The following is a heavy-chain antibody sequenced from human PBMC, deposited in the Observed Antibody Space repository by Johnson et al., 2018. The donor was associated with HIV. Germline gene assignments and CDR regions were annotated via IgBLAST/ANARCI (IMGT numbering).Heavy chain of an antibody. CDR3: ARGDFWSGYPDAFDI. D-gene: IGHD3-3*01. CDR1: GFTFSSYA. CDR2: ISSDGSTK. Sequence: QVQLVESGGGVVQPGRSLRLSCAASGFTFSSYAMHWVRQAPGKGLEWVAVISSDGSTKYYADSVKGRFTISRDNSKNTLYLQMNSLRAEDTAVYYCARGDFWSGYPDAFDIWGQGTMVTVSS. V-gene: IGHV3-30*04. J-gene: IGHJ3*02.